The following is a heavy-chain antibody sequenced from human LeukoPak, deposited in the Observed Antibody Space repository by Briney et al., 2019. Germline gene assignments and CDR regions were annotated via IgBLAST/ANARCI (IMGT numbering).Heavy chain of an antibody. D-gene: IGHD1-26*01. V-gene: IGHV3-21*01. CDR3: ARENGGGYRDY. Sequence: GGSLRLSCAASGYTFSSYSMNWVRQAPGKGLEWVSSISSSSSYIYYADSVKGRFTISRDNAKNSLYLQMNSLRAEDTAVYYCARENGGGYRDYWGQGTLVTVSS. J-gene: IGHJ4*02. CDR1: GYTFSSYS. CDR2: ISSSSSYI.